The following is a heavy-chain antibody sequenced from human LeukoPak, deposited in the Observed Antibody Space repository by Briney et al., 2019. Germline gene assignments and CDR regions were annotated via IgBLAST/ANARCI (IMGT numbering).Heavy chain of an antibody. J-gene: IGHJ4*02. V-gene: IGHV1-24*01. CDR3: ATTKGWELHRAIDY. CDR1: GYTLTELS. D-gene: IGHD1-26*01. CDR2: FDPEDGET. Sequence: ASVKVSCKVSGYTLTELSMHWVRQAPGKGLEWMGGFDPEDGETFYAQKFQGRVTMTEDTSTDTAYMELSSLRSEDTAVYYCATTKGWELHRAIDYWGQGNLVTVSS.